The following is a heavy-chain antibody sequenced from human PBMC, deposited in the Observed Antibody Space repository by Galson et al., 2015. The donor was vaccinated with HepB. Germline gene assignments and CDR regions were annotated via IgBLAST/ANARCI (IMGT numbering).Heavy chain of an antibody. CDR1: GFTFSSYA. J-gene: IGHJ6*02. D-gene: IGHD6-13*01. Sequence: SLRLSCAASGFTFSSYAMHWVHQAPGKGLEWVAVISYDGSNKYYADSVKGRFTISRDNSKNTLYLQMNSLRAEDTAVYYCARDIGDSSSWPYYGMDVWGQGTTVTVSS. V-gene: IGHV3-30*04. CDR2: ISYDGSNK. CDR3: ARDIGDSSSWPYYGMDV.